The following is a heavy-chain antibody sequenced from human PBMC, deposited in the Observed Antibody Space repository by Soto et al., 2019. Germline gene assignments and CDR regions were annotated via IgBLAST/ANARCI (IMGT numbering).Heavy chain of an antibody. V-gene: IGHV1-8*01. CDR3: ARGGYCDSSSCLDDYYKGMDV. CDR1: GYTFTSYD. D-gene: IGHD3-22*01. CDR2: MNPNSGDT. J-gene: IGHJ6*02. Sequence: QVQLVQSGAEVKKPGASVKVSCKASGYTFTSYDINWVRQATGQGLEWMGWMNPNSGDTGYAQNFQGRVTMTRNTSLRTAYMELSSLRSEDTAVYYCARGGYCDSSSCLDDYYKGMDVWGQGTTVTVSS.